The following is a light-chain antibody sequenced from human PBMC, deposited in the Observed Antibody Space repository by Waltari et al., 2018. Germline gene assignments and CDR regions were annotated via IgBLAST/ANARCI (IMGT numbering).Light chain of an antibody. CDR2: GAS. Sequence: EFVLTQSPGTLSLSPGERATLSCRASQSVSRTLAWYQQKPGQAPKLLIYGASIRATGIPDRFTGSGSWTDFSLTISSLEPEDFAVYYCQQYDISPLTFGGGTKVEIK. J-gene: IGKJ4*01. CDR1: QSVSRT. V-gene: IGKV3-20*01. CDR3: QQYDISPLT.